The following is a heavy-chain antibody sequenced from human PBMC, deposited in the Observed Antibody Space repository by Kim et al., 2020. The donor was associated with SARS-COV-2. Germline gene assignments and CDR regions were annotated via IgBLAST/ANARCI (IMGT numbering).Heavy chain of an antibody. D-gene: IGHD3-22*01. V-gene: IGHV1-69*13. CDR2: IIPIFGTA. J-gene: IGHJ4*02. Sequence: SVKVSCKASGGTFSSYAISWVRQAPGQGLEWMGGIIPIFGTANYAQKFQGRVTITADESTSTAYMELSSLRSEDTAVYYCAGYYYDSSGYYSFDYWGQGTLVTVSS. CDR3: AGYYYDSSGYYSFDY. CDR1: GGTFSSYA.